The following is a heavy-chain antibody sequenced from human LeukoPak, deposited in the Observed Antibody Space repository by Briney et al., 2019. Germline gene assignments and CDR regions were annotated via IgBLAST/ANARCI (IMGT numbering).Heavy chain of an antibody. CDR3: ARGAPSGGYDY. CDR1: GFIFSDYD. D-gene: IGHD3-10*01. J-gene: IGHJ4*02. Sequence: GGSLSLSCAASGFIFSDYDVHWARQPPGKGLEFVSAIISNGGRTFYANSVKGRFTISRDNSKNALYLQMDSRRADDLAVYYCARGAPSGGYDYWGQGALVTVSS. V-gene: IGHV3-64*01. CDR2: IISNGGRT.